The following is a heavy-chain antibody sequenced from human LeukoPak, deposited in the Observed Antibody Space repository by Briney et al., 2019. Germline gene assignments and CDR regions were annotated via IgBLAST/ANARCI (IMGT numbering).Heavy chain of an antibody. Sequence: GGSLRLSCAASGFTCSSYAMSWVRQAPGKGLEGVLAISGSSGSTYYAGSVKGRFTISRDKSKNTLYLQMNNLRAEDTAVYYCAGDPEYILTGYPNWFDAWGQGTLVTVSS. CDR3: AGDPEYILTGYPNWFDA. J-gene: IGHJ5*02. CDR2: ISGSSGST. CDR1: GFTCSSYA. D-gene: IGHD3-9*01. V-gene: IGHV3-23*01.